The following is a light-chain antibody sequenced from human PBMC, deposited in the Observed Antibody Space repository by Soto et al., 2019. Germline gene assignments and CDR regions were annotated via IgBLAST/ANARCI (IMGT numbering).Light chain of an antibody. CDR3: QQYGSSLTWT. Sequence: EVVLTQSPGTVSLSPGERVTLSCRASQSVISNYLAWYQQRPDQAPRLLIYAASSRATGIPDRFSGSESGTEFTLSISSLEPEDFTVYYCQQYGSSLTWTFGQGTKVEMK. CDR2: AAS. J-gene: IGKJ1*01. CDR1: QSVISNY. V-gene: IGKV3-20*01.